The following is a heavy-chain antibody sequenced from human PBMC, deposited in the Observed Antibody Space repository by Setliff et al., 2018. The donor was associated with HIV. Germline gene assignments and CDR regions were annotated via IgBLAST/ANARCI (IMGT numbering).Heavy chain of an antibody. Sequence: ASVKVSCKASGYTFTSCYIHWVRQVPGQGLEWMGIINPSDGSTSTANAQKLQGRVTMTRDTSTSTVYMELSSLRSEDTDLYYCAREVYSTSWFFGVWGQGTMVTVSS. V-gene: IGHV1-46*04. J-gene: IGHJ3*01. CDR3: AREVYSTSWFFGV. CDR2: INPSDGST. D-gene: IGHD6-13*01. CDR1: GYTFTSCY.